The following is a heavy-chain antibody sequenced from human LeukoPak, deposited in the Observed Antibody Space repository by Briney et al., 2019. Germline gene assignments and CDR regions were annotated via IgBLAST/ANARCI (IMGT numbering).Heavy chain of an antibody. D-gene: IGHD1-14*01. J-gene: IGHJ6*03. CDR3: ARGYSRYYYYMDV. Sequence: PGGSLRLSCVASGFSFSLYDMHWVRQATGKGLEWVSYIGTAGDTDYADSAKGRFTISRENVKNSLFLQMNSLRAGDTAVYYCARGYSRYYYYMDVWGKGTPVTVS. CDR2: IGTAGDT. V-gene: IGHV3-13*01. CDR1: GFSFSLYD.